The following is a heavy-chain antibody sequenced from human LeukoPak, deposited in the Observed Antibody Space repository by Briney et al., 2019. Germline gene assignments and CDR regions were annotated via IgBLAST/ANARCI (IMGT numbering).Heavy chain of an antibody. CDR3: AHSKIQLWLRDYYMHV. Sequence: SGPTLAHPPAPLSLTCTFSGFSLRSGAMSVTWIRQPPVKALEWLALSDGEDDTYFSTSLESRLTITKDTSKNQVVLTMTNMDPVDTATYYCAHSKIQLWLRDYYMHVWGKGPTV. D-gene: IGHD5-18*01. CDR1: GFSLRSGAMS. J-gene: IGHJ6*03. V-gene: IGHV2-70*12. CDR2: SDGEDDT.